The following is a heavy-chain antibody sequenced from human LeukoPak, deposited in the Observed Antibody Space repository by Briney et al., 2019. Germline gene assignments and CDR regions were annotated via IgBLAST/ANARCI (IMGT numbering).Heavy chain of an antibody. CDR2: ISSGSTYI. Sequence: GGSLRLSCAASGFTFSSYTMNWVRQAPGKGLEWVSFISSGSTYIYYADSVKGRFTISRDNAKNSLSLQMNSLRADDTAVYYCARDLSALVIPAAYLDSWGQGTLVTVSS. V-gene: IGHV3-21*01. D-gene: IGHD2-2*01. CDR1: GFTFSSYT. J-gene: IGHJ4*02. CDR3: ARDLSALVIPAAYLDS.